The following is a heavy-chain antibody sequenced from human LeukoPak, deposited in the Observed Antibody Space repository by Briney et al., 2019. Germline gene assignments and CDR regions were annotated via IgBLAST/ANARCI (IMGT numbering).Heavy chain of an antibody. J-gene: IGHJ4*02. CDR2: IIPIFGTA. CDR1: GGTFSSYA. V-gene: IGHV1-69*01. D-gene: IGHD6-19*01. CDR3: ASLYSSGWYNPIDY. Sequence: SVKVSCKASGGTFSSYAISCVRQAPGQGLEWMGGIIPIFGTANYAQKFQGRVTITADESTSTAYMELSSLRSEDTAVYYCASLYSSGWYNPIDYWGQETLVTVSS.